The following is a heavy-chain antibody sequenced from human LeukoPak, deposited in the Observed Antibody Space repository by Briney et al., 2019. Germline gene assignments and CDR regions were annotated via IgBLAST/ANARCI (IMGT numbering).Heavy chain of an antibody. V-gene: IGHV4-59*11. J-gene: IGHJ4*02. D-gene: IGHD3-22*01. Sequence: PSETLSLTCTVSGGSIRSHSWAWIRQPPGKALEWVGYFDNSGSADYNPSLKSRVTISVDTSKSQFSLKLTSATAADTAVYYCAREKMYFYDSTGYSVFDYWGQGTLVTLSS. CDR2: FDNSGSA. CDR3: AREKMYFYDSTGYSVFDY. CDR1: GGSIRSHS.